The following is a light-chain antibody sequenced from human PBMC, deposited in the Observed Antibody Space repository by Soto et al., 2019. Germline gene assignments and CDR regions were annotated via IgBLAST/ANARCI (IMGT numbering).Light chain of an antibody. CDR3: QSYDSSLSGGV. V-gene: IGLV1-40*01. CDR2: GNI. CDR1: SSNIGAGLD. J-gene: IGLJ3*02. Sequence: QSVLTQPPSVSGAPGQSVTISCTGSSSNIGAGLDVHWYQQLPGTAPKLLIYGNIKRPSGVPDRFSGSKSGTSASLAITGLQAEDEADYYCQSYDSSLSGGVFGGGTKLTVL.